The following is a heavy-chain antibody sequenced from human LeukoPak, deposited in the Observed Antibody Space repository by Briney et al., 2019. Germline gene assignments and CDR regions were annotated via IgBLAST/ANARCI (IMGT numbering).Heavy chain of an antibody. Sequence: PGGSLILSCAASGFSFSSYAMHWVRQAPGKGLEWVTIISYDGSMKYYADSVKGRFTIFRDNSKNTLFLQMNSLRAEDTAVYYCARDWRSGGWTGPLDHWGQGTLVTVSS. CDR3: ARDWRSGGWTGPLDH. CDR2: ISYDGSMK. V-gene: IGHV3-30-3*01. J-gene: IGHJ4*02. D-gene: IGHD6-19*01. CDR1: GFSFSSYA.